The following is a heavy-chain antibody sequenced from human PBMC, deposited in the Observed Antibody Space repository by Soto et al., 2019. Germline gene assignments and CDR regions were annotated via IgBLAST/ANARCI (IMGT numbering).Heavy chain of an antibody. J-gene: IGHJ6*02. CDR1: GFRFEDYA. D-gene: IGHD3-10*01. CDR2: IAWNSDII. Sequence: EVQLVESGGGLVQPGRSLRLSCAASGFRFEDYAMHWVRQAPGKGLEWVSGIAWNSDIIGYADSVKGRFTISRDNGKNSLYLQMNSLRPEGTALYYCAKNHYGSAIYGMDVWGQGTTVTVSS. CDR3: AKNHYGSAIYGMDV. V-gene: IGHV3-9*01.